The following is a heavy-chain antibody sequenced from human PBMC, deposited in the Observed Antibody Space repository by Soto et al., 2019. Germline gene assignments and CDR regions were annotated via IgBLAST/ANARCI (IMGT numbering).Heavy chain of an antibody. CDR1: GGSFSGYY. J-gene: IGHJ4*02. CDR3: VSGYPWVGFDY. CDR2: INHSGST. V-gene: IGHV4-34*01. Sequence: SETLSLTCAVYGGSFSGYYWTWIRQPPGTGLEWIGEINHSGSTNYNPSLKSRVTISVDTSKNQVSLKLSSVTAADTAVYFCVSGYPWVGFDYWGQGTLVTVSS. D-gene: IGHD1-26*01.